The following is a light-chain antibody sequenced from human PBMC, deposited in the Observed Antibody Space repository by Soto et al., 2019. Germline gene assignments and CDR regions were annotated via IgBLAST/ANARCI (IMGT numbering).Light chain of an antibody. CDR2: EVS. CDR1: SSDVGGYNY. J-gene: IGLJ2*01. V-gene: IGLV2-14*01. CDR3: SSHTSSSTLVV. Sequence: QSALTQPASVSGSPGQSITISCTGTSSDVGGYNYVSWYQQHPGKAPKLMISEVSNRPSGVSNRFSGSKSGNTASLTISGLQADDEADYYCSSHTSSSTLVVFGGGTQLTVL.